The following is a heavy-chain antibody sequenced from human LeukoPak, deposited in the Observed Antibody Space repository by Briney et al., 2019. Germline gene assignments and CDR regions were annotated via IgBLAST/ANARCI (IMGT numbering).Heavy chain of an antibody. CDR2: INPNSGGT. CDR1: GYTFTGYY. D-gene: IGHD2-21*02. V-gene: IGHV1-2*02. J-gene: IGHJ4*02. CDR3: ARSVKLAYCGGDCPSGVDY. Sequence: ASVKVSCKAPGYTFTGYYIHWVRQAPGQGLEWMGWINPNSGGTKYAQNFQGRVTMTTDTSIITAYMELIRLRSDDTAVYYCARSVKLAYCGGDCPSGVDYWGQGTLVTVSS.